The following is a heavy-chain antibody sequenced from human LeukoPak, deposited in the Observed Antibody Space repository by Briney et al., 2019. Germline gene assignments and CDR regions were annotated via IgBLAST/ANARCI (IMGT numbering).Heavy chain of an antibody. J-gene: IGHJ5*02. CDR1: GFTFSSYG. Sequence: GGTLRLSCAASGFTFSSYGMSWVRQAPGKGLEWVSAISVSGGSTYYADSVKGRFTISRDNSKNTLYLQMNSLRAEDTAVYYCTKDRLRGSGTNWFDPWGQGTLVTVSS. CDR2: ISVSGGST. CDR3: TKDRLRGSGTNWFDP. V-gene: IGHV3-23*01. D-gene: IGHD3-10*01.